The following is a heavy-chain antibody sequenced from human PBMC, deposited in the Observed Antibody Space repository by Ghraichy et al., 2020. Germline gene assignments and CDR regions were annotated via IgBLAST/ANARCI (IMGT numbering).Heavy chain of an antibody. Sequence: SETLSLTCAVYGGSFSGYYWSWIRQPPGKGLEWIGEINHSGSTNYNPSLKSRVTISVDTSKNQFSLKLSSVTAADTAVYYCARRGLKVPRYFDLWGRGTLVTVSS. V-gene: IGHV4-34*01. CDR1: GGSFSGYY. D-gene: IGHD3-10*01. CDR3: ARRGLKVPRYFDL. CDR2: INHSGST. J-gene: IGHJ2*01.